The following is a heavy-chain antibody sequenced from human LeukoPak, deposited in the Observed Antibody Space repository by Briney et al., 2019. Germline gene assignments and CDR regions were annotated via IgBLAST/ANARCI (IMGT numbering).Heavy chain of an antibody. Sequence: ASVTVSCKPSAYTFTRYYIHWVRQAPGQGLEWMGWINPNSGGTNYAQKFQGRVTMTRDTSISTAYMELSRLRSDDTAVYYCARDWYCSSTSCYYFDYWGQGTLVTVSS. J-gene: IGHJ4*02. D-gene: IGHD2-2*01. CDR1: AYTFTRYY. CDR2: INPNSGGT. CDR3: ARDWYCSSTSCYYFDY. V-gene: IGHV1-2*02.